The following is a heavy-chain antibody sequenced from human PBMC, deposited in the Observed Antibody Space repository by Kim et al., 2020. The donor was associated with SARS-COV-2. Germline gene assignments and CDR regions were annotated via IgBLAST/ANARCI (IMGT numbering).Heavy chain of an antibody. Sequence: YYADSVKGPFTISRDNAKTTLYRQMNSLRAEDTAVYYCAKKEAIFGVARYWGQGTLVTVSS. J-gene: IGHJ4*02. V-gene: IGHV3-23*01. D-gene: IGHD3-3*01. CDR3: AKKEAIFGVARY.